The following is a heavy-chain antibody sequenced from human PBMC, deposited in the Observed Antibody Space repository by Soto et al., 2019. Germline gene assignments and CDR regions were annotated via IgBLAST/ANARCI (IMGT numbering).Heavy chain of an antibody. CDR2: ARDKGNRYST. V-gene: IGHV3-72*01. CDR1: GFTFSDHY. D-gene: IGHD1-7*01. J-gene: IGHJ4*02. Sequence: EVPLVESGGDLVQPGGSLRLSCAASGFTFSDHYIDWVRQAPGKGLELVGRARDKGNRYSTDYAATVKGRFTISRDASKNSLYLQMNSLKTEDTALYYCARSITGTTSVDYWGQGPLVTVSS. CDR3: ARSITGTTSVDY.